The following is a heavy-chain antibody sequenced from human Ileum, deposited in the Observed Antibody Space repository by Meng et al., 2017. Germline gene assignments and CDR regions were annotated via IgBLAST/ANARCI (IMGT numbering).Heavy chain of an antibody. CDR1: CGHISSSNL. Sequence: GRLQGWGPVAVSASGALPLTFSFSCGHISSSNLGSWVRQPPGKGVGWIGEIYHSGSTNYNPSLKSRVTISVDKSKNQFSLKLSSVTAADTAVYYCASLRYNWNYSADYWGQGTLVTVSS. CDR3: ASLRYNWNYSADY. J-gene: IGHJ4*02. CDR2: IYHSGST. V-gene: IGHV4-4*02. D-gene: IGHD1-7*01.